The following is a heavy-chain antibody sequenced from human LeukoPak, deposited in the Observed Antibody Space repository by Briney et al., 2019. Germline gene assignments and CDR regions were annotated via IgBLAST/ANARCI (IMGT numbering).Heavy chain of an antibody. V-gene: IGHV3-48*04. CDR3: ARVPSGYYSSFDY. CDR1: GFTFSSYS. D-gene: IGHD3-22*01. Sequence: GGSLRLSCAASGFTFSSYSMNWVRQAPGKGLEWVSYISSSSSTIYYADSVKGRFTISRDNAKNSLYLQMNSLRAEDTAVYYCARVPSGYYSSFDYWGQGTLVTVSS. CDR2: ISSSSSTI. J-gene: IGHJ4*02.